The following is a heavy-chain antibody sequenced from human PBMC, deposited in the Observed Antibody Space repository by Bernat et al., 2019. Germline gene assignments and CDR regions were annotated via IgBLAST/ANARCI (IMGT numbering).Heavy chain of an antibody. D-gene: IGHD3-10*01. CDR1: GFTFDDYG. V-gene: IGHV3-49*04. Sequence: EVHLVESGGGLVQPGRSLRLSCSGSGFTFDDYGMNWVRQAPGKGLEWVGFIRNLAYGGTPEYAASVKGRFNIPRDDSKSIVYLQMNSLKTEDTAVYYCTSVFGYYYHYLDVWGKGTTVTVSS. CDR2: IRNLAYGGTP. J-gene: IGHJ6*03. CDR3: TSVFGYYYHYLDV.